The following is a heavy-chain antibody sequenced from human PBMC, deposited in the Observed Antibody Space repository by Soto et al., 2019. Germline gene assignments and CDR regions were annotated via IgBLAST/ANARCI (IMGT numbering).Heavy chain of an antibody. CDR1: GSSFRDYF. J-gene: IGHJ4*02. CDR2: TGPCSNTI. V-gene: IGHV3-11*01. Sequence: GGSLRLSCAASGSSFRDYFMSSIRQAPGKGLEWVSYTGPCSNTIYYADSVKGRFTIARDDATNSLYLHMNSLTTEDTAVYYCARDDYTFGVYWGQGTPVAVSS. CDR3: ARDDYTFGVY. D-gene: IGHD3-16*01.